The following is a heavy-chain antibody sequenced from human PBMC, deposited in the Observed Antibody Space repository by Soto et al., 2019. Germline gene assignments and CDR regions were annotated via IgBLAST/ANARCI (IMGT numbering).Heavy chain of an antibody. J-gene: IGHJ4*02. CDR3: ARAVGPFDY. V-gene: IGHV3-23*01. CDR1: GFTFGSYA. Sequence: GSLRPFCSASGFTFGSYAMSWVRQAPGKGLEWVSTIDKTGVSTYYADSVKGRFTISRDNSKQTLYLQMISLRADDTAVYYCARAVGPFDYWGQGTLVTVSS. D-gene: IGHD2-2*01. CDR2: IDKTGVST.